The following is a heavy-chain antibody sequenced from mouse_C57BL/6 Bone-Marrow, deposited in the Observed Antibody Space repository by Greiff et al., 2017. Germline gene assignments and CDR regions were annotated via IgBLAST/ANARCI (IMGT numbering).Heavy chain of an antibody. D-gene: IGHD2-2*01. CDR3: ATLWLRRRDYAMDY. J-gene: IGHJ4*01. CDR2: IWGGGST. Sequence: QVHVKQSGPGLVAPSQSLSITCTVSGFSLTSYGVDWVRQPPGKGLEWLGVIWGGGSTNYNSALMSRLSISKENSKSQVFLKMNSLQTDDTAMYXCATLWLRRRDYAMDYWGQGTSVTVSS. CDR1: GFSLTSYG. V-gene: IGHV2-9*01.